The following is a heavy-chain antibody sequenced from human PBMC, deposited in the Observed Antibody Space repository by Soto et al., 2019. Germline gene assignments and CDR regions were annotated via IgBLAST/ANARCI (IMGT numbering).Heavy chain of an antibody. Sequence: EVQLLESGGGLVQPGGSLRLSCAASGFTFSSYAMSWVRQAPGKGLEWVSYISSSGSTIYYADSVKGRFTISRDNAKNSLYLQMNSLRAEDTAVYYCARDCSGGSCYSRNYYYYYGMDVWGQGTTVTVSS. CDR1: GFTFSSYA. CDR2: ISSSGSTI. D-gene: IGHD2-15*01. CDR3: ARDCSGGSCYSRNYYYYYGMDV. V-gene: IGHV3-48*03. J-gene: IGHJ6*02.